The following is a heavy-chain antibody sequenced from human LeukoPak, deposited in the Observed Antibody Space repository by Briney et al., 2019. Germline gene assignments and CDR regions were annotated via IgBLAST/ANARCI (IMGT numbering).Heavy chain of an antibody. J-gene: IGHJ6*02. D-gene: IGHD3-16*01. Sequence: PGGSLRLSCAASGFSLSRYDMHWVRQPTGGGLEWVSTISPAGDTYYPGSVKGRSTISRENAKNSLFLQMNNLRAGDAAVYFCAREESGGVYGMGVWGQGTAVTVSS. CDR3: AREESGGVYGMGV. CDR2: ISPAGDT. V-gene: IGHV3-13*01. CDR1: GFSLSRYD.